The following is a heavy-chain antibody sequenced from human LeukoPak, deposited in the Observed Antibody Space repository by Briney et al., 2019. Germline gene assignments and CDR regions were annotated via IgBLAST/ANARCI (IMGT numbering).Heavy chain of an antibody. CDR2: INPNSGGT. Sequence: TSVKVSCKASGYTFTGYYMHWVRQAPGQGLEWMGWINPNSGGTNYAQKFQGWVTMTRDTSISTAYMELSRLRSDDTAVYYCARDVDGVRGVIDAFDIWGQGTMVTVSS. D-gene: IGHD3-10*01. V-gene: IGHV1-2*04. CDR1: GYTFTGYY. CDR3: ARDVDGVRGVIDAFDI. J-gene: IGHJ3*02.